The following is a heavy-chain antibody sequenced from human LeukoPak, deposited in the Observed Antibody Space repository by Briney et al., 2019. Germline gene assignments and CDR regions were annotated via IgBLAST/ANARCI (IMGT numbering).Heavy chain of an antibody. J-gene: IGHJ3*02. D-gene: IGHD1-26*01. CDR2: IKSRADGGTT. CDR3: ARDPSGSYYPRVSGALDI. V-gene: IGHV3-15*01. Sequence: PGGSLRLSCGGSGFIFSNAWMSWVRQAPGKGLEWVGRIKSRADGGTTDYAAPVKGRSIISRDDSRNTLYLQMNSLKIEDTAVYYCARDPSGSYYPRVSGALDIWGQGTMVTVSS. CDR1: GFIFSNAW.